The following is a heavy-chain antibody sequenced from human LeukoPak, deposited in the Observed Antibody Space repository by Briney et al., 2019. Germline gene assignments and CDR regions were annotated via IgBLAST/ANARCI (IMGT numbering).Heavy chain of an antibody. D-gene: IGHD3-16*01. CDR1: GYTFTAYN. CDR2: ISPNNGGT. V-gene: IGHV1-2*02. J-gene: IGHJ4*02. CDR3: ARSPFRERDVY. Sequence: GASVQVSCKASGYTFTAYNIHWVRQAPGQGLEWMGWISPNNGGTNYEQKFQGRVSMTWDTSFSTAYMELSSLRSDDTAGYYCARSPFRERDVYWGQGTLVTVSS.